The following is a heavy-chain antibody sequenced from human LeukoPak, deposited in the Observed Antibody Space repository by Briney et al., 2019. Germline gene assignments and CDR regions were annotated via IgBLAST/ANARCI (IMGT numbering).Heavy chain of an antibody. D-gene: IGHD3-22*01. V-gene: IGHV3-48*01. J-gene: IGHJ3*02. Sequence: GGSLRLSCAASGFTFSSYSVNWVRQAPGKGLEWVSYISSSSSTIYYADSVKGRFTISRDNAKNSLYLQMNSLRAEDTAVYYCALGSGYYPAFDIWGQGTMVTVSS. CDR3: ALGSGYYPAFDI. CDR1: GFTFSSYS. CDR2: ISSSSSTI.